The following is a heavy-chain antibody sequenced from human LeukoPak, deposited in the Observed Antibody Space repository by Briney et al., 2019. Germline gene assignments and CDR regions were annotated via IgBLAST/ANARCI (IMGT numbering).Heavy chain of an antibody. D-gene: IGHD3-10*01. CDR1: GFTLSSYA. CDR3: AKDDAWLRFGE. Sequence: GGSLRLSCAASGFTLSSYAMSWVRQGPGKGLEWVSGISPGGDITYYADSVKGRFTISRDNSKNTLYLEVISLTAEDTAVYYCAKDDAWLRFGEWSQGTLVTVSS. J-gene: IGHJ4*02. CDR2: ISPGGDIT. V-gene: IGHV3-23*01.